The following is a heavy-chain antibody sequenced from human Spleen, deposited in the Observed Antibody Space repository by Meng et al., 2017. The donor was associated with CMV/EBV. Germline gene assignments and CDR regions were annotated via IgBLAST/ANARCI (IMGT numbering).Heavy chain of an antibody. Sequence: KASGCTFSGHYIHWVRQAPGQGLEWMGRINPDTGGTKYPQEFQGRVTVTRDTSTNTAYMELSRLTSDDTAVYYCARERTNQQQGYIDYWGQGTLVTVSS. J-gene: IGHJ4*02. CDR2: INPDTGGT. V-gene: IGHV1-2*06. CDR3: ARERTNQQQGYIDY. CDR1: GCTFSGHY. D-gene: IGHD6-13*01.